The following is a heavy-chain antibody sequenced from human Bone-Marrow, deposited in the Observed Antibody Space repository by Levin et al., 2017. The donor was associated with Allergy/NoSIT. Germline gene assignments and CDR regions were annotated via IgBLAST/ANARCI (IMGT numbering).Heavy chain of an antibody. Sequence: SCAASGFTFSRNGMHWVRQAPGKGLEWVAVISHDGSDKHYADSVKGRFTISRDNSMNTLYLQMNSLRADDTAVYYCAKDRSSSWSIDYWGQGTLVTVSS. CDR1: GFTFSRNG. CDR2: ISHDGSDK. V-gene: IGHV3-30*18. CDR3: AKDRSSSWSIDY. D-gene: IGHD6-13*01. J-gene: IGHJ4*02.